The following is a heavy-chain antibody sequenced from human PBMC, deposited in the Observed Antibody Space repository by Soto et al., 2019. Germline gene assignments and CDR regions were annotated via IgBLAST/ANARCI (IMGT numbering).Heavy chain of an antibody. V-gene: IGHV4-34*01. Sequence: QVQLQQWGAGLLKPSETLSLTCAVYGGSFSGYYWSWIRQPPGKGLEGIGEINHSGSTNYNPSLKSRVTIAVDTSKSQFSLKLSSVTAADTAVYYCARERLLRSGPTWYYYYGMDVWGQGTTVTVSS. J-gene: IGHJ6*02. D-gene: IGHD3-3*01. CDR1: GGSFSGYY. CDR2: INHSGST. CDR3: ARERLLRSGPTWYYYYGMDV.